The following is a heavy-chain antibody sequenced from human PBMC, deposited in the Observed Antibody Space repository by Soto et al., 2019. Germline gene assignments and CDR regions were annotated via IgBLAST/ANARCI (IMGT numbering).Heavy chain of an antibody. CDR2: ISTSSSYI. CDR3: AREGPYDTYGMDV. J-gene: IGHJ6*02. V-gene: IGHV3-21*01. D-gene: IGHD3-22*01. Sequence: EVQLVESGGGLVKPGGSLRLSCAASGFTFSSYSMNWVRQAPGKGLEWVSSISTSSSYIYYADLLKGLFTISRDNAQNSLYLQMNSLRSEDTAVYYCAREGPYDTYGMDVWGLGTTVTVSS. CDR1: GFTFSSYS.